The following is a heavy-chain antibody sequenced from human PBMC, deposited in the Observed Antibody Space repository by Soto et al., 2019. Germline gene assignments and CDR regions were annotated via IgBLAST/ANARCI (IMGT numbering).Heavy chain of an antibody. J-gene: IGHJ5*02. D-gene: IGHD3-9*01. CDR2: INHSGST. V-gene: IGHV4-34*01. CDR3: ARGDILTGYSS. CDR1: GGSFSGYY. Sequence: QVQLQEWGAGLLKPSETLSLTCAVYGGSFSGYYWSWIRQPPGKGLEWIGEINHSGSTKYNPSLKGRINISVDQSKNQVSLKLSSVTAADTAVYYCARGDILTGYSSWGQGTLVTVSS.